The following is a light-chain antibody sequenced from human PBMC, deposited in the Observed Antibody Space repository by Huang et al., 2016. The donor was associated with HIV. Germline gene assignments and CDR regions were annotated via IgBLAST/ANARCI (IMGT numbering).Light chain of an antibody. CDR2: GVS. CDR1: EPVNTNS. V-gene: IGKV3-20*01. J-gene: IGKJ5*01. CDR3: QQYSSSPPIT. Sequence: EIVLTQSPGTLSLSSGERATLSCRASEPVNTNSLNGYQQKPGQAPRLLIYGVSNRATGIPDRFSGSGSGADFTLTINRLEPEDFAVYYCQQYSSSPPITFGQGTRLAIK.